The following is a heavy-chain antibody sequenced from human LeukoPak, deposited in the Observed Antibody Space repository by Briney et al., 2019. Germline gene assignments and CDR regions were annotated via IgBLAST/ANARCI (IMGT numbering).Heavy chain of an antibody. J-gene: IGHJ4*02. Sequence: KTSETLSLTCTVSGGSISSYYWSWIRQPPGKGLEWIGYIYYSGSTYYNPSLKSRVTISVDTSKNQFSLKLSSVTAADTAVYYCARHEGQLGFDYWGQGTLVTVSS. CDR2: IYYSGST. CDR1: GGSISSYY. V-gene: IGHV4-59*08. CDR3: ARHEGQLGFDY. D-gene: IGHD6-13*01.